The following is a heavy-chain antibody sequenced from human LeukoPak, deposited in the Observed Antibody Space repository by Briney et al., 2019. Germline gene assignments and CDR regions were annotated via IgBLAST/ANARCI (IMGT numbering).Heavy chain of an antibody. Sequence: SETLSLTCTVSGYSISSGYYWGWLRPPPGKGLEWIGSIYHSGSTYYNPSLKSRVTISVDTSKNQFSLKLSSVTAADTAVYYCARGGSGWQRRKYYYYMDVWGKGTTVTVSS. J-gene: IGHJ6*03. CDR3: ARGGSGWQRRKYYYYMDV. D-gene: IGHD6-19*01. CDR2: IYHSGST. V-gene: IGHV4-38-2*02. CDR1: GYSISSGYY.